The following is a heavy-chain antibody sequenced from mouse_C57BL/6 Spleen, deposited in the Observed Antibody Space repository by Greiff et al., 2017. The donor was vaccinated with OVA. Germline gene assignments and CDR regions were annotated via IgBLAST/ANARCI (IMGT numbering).Heavy chain of an antibody. J-gene: IGHJ4*01. CDR2: IDPSDSYT. CDR3: ARFPPYSSYAMDY. CDR1: GYTFTSYW. Sequence: VQLQQPGAELVKPGASVKLSCKASGYTFTSYWMQWVKQRPGQGLEWIGEIDPSDSYTNYNQKFKGKATLTVDTSSSTAYMQLSSLTSEDSAVYYCARFPPYSSYAMDYWGQGTSVTVSS. V-gene: IGHV1-50*01. D-gene: IGHD2-12*01.